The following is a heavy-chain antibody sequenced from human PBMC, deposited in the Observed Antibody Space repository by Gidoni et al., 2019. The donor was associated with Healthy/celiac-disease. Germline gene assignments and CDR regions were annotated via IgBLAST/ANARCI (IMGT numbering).Heavy chain of an antibody. D-gene: IGHD6-6*01. J-gene: IGHJ3*02. CDR3: ARAYSSSAFDI. CDR2: IWYDGSNK. CDR1: SSYG. Sequence: SSYGMHWVRQAPGKGLEWVAVIWYDGSNKYYADYVKGRFTISRDNSKNTLYLQMNSLRAEDTAVYYCARAYSSSAFDIWGQGTMVTVSS. V-gene: IGHV3-33*01.